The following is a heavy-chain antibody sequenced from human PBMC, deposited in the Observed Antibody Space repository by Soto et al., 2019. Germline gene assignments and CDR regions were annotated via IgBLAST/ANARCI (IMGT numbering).Heavy chain of an antibody. D-gene: IGHD6-19*01. V-gene: IGHV4-61*01. CDR1: GGSVSSGSYY. CDR3: ARGIAGWYQGRYYYGMDV. CDR2: IYYSGST. J-gene: IGHJ6*02. Sequence: QVQLQESGPGLVKPSETLSLTCTVSGGSVSSGSYYWSWIRQPPGKGLEWIGYIYYSGSTNYNPSVKRRVTISVDTSKHPFALKLSSVTAADTAVYYCARGIAGWYQGRYYYGMDVWGQGTTVTVAS.